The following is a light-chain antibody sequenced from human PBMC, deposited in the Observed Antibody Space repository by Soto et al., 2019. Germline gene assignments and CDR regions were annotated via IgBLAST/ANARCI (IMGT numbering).Light chain of an antibody. V-gene: IGKV1-39*01. Sequence: DIQMTQSPASLSASVGDRVTITCRASQRISNNLNWYQQKPGKAPKLLIYGSTNLQSGVPSRFSGSGSGTEFTLTIRGLQPEDIATYYCQHSFSIPYTFGQGTKQGIK. CDR2: GST. CDR1: QRISNN. CDR3: QHSFSIPYT. J-gene: IGKJ2*01.